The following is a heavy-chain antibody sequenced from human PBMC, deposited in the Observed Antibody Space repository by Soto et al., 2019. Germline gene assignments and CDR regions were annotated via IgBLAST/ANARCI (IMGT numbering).Heavy chain of an antibody. V-gene: IGHV3-33*01. CDR2: LWRDGSKV. Sequence: GGSLRLSCAASGFTFSYYDMHWVRQAPGERLEWVAVLWRDGSKVYYADSVKGRFTISRDNSKNTLYLQMNSLKTEDTAVYYCTTVNPYISDSRGHCYWGQGTLVTVSS. D-gene: IGHD3-22*01. CDR3: TTVNPYISDSRGHCY. J-gene: IGHJ4*02. CDR1: GFTFSYYD.